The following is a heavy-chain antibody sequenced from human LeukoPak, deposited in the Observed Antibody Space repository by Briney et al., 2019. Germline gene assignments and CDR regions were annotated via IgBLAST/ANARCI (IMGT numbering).Heavy chain of an antibody. CDR2: IHHSGST. CDR1: GGSFSGYY. J-gene: IGHJ5*02. D-gene: IGHD3-10*01. V-gene: IGHV4-34*01. CDR3: ARERLILAMVPDNWFDP. Sequence: SETLSLTCAVYGGSFSGYYWGWIRQPPGKGLQWIGSIHHSGSTYSNPSLKSRVTISVDTSKNQFSLKLSSVTAADTAMYYCARERLILAMVPDNWFDPWGQGTLVTVSS.